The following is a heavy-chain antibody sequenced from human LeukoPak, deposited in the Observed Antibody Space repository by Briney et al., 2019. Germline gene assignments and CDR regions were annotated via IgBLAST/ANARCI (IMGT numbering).Heavy chain of an antibody. CDR2: INHSGST. CDR3: AREGYGSGSYSLGLDY. V-gene: IGHV4-34*01. CDR1: GGSFSGYY. Sequence: SETLSLTCAVYGGSFSGYYWSWIRQPPGKGLEWIGEINHSGSTNYNPSLKSRVTISVDTSKNQFSLKLSSVTAADTAVYYCAREGYGSGSYSLGLDYWGQGTLVTVSS. D-gene: IGHD3-10*01. J-gene: IGHJ4*02.